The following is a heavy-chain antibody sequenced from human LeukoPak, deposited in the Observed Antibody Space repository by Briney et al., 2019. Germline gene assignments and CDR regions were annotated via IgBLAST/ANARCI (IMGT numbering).Heavy chain of an antibody. CDR1: GFTFSRYA. CDR2: ISYSGGST. J-gene: IGHJ4*02. D-gene: IGHD2-2*01. Sequence: GGSLRLSCAASGFTFSRYAMSWVRQAPGKGLEWVSAISYSGGSTYYGDSAKGRFIISRDNAKNSLYLQMNSLRAEDTAVFYCARLPAYCSSTSCYVDYWGQGTLDTVSS. V-gene: IGHV3-23*01. CDR3: ARLPAYCSSTSCYVDY.